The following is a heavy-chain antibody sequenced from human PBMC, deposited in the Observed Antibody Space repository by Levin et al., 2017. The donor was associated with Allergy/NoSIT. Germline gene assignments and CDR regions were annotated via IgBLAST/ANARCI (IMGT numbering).Heavy chain of an antibody. D-gene: IGHD4-23*01. CDR2: IDPNTGDT. Sequence: GESLKISCKASGYTFTAYYIQWVRQAPGQGLEWMGWIDPNTGDTYYSQKFQGRFIVTRDTSISTAYMELSRLRSDDTAVYYCARSDGGNADKISDYWGQGTVVIVSS. J-gene: IGHJ4*02. V-gene: IGHV1-2*02. CDR1: GYTFTAYY. CDR3: ARSDGGNADKISDY.